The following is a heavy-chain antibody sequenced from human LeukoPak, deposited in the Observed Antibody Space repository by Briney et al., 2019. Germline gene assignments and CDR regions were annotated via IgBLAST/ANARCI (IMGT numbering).Heavy chain of an antibody. J-gene: IGHJ2*01. D-gene: IGHD3-22*01. CDR3: ARETYDSSGSDNWYFDL. Sequence: PSETLSLTCAVYGGSFSGYYWSWIRQPPGKGLEWIGEINHSGSTNYNPSLKSRVTISVDTSKNQFSLKLSSVTAADTAVYYCARETYDSSGSDNWYFDLWGRGTLVTVSS. CDR2: INHSGST. V-gene: IGHV4-34*01. CDR1: GGSFSGYY.